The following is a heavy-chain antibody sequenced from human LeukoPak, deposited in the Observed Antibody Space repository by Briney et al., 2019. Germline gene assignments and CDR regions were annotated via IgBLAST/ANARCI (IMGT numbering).Heavy chain of an antibody. J-gene: IGHJ6*03. CDR2: IRYDGSNK. CDR3: AKGGGYEAQYYYYYMDV. D-gene: IGHD5-12*01. Sequence: GGSLRLSCAASGFTFSSYGMHWVRQAPGKGLEWVAFIRYDGSNKYYADSVKGRFTISRDNFKNTLYLQMNSLRAEDTAVFYCAKGGGYEAQYYYYYMDVWGKGTTVTISS. CDR1: GFTFSSYG. V-gene: IGHV3-30*02.